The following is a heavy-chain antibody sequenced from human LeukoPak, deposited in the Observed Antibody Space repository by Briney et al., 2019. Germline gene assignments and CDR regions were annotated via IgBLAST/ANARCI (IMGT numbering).Heavy chain of an antibody. J-gene: IGHJ4*02. CDR2: TKPDGSAE. D-gene: IGHD2-15*01. CDR1: GFSFRNYW. Sequence: GGSLRLSCAASGFSFRNYWMGWVRQAPGKGLEGVANTKPDGSAEYYADSVRGRFTASRDNANNLLYLQMNRLRAEDTAVYYCARDGGLHTNFDYWGQGTLLTVSS. V-gene: IGHV3-7*01. CDR3: ARDGGLHTNFDY.